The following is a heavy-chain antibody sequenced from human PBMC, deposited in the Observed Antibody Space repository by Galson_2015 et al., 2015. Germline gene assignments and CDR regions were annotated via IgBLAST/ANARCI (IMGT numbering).Heavy chain of an antibody. CDR3: ARDQVGGIWDF. V-gene: IGHV4-30-4*01. CDR1: GGSISSGDYY. J-gene: IGHJ4*02. CDR2: IYYSGST. D-gene: IGHD1-26*01. Sequence: TLSLTFTVSGGSISSGDYYWSWIRQPPGKGLEWIGYIYYSGSTYYNPSLKSRVTISVDTSKKQFSLKLTSVTAADTAVYYCARDQVGGIWDFWGQGTLVTVSS.